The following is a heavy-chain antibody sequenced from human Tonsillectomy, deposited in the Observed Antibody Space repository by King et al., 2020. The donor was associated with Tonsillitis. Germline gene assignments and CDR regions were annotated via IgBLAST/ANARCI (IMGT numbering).Heavy chain of an antibody. D-gene: IGHD1/OR15-1a*01. V-gene: IGHV1-18*01. J-gene: IGHJ4*02. CDR2: INPNNGNT. CDR1: TYNLTNYG. CDR3: VSNNDLRQGTLLFVY. Sequence: QLVQSGAEVKKPGASVKVSCKASTYNLTNYGISWVRQAPGQGPEWMGWINPNNGNTKYAREFQGRVIMTTDTSTSTAYMELRSLKSDDTAVYYCVSNNDLRQGTLLFVYWGQGSLVTVSS.